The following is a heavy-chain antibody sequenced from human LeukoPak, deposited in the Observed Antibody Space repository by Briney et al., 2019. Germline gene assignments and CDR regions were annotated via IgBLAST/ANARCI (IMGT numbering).Heavy chain of an antibody. J-gene: IGHJ6*03. CDR1: GFTFSSYA. CDR3: AKTQPNTLFGSSWSEYYYYYVDV. CDR2: ISYDGSNK. V-gene: IGHV3-30-3*02. Sequence: GRSLRLSCAASGFTFSSYAMHWVRQAPGKGLEWVAVISYDGSNKYYADSVKGRFTISRDNSKNTLYLQMNSLRAEDTAVYYCAKTQPNTLFGSSWSEYYYYYVDVWGKGTTVTVSS. D-gene: IGHD6-13*01.